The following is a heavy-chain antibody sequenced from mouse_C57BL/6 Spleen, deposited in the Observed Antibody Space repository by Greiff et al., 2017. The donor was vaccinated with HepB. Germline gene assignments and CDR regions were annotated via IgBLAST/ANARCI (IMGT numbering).Heavy chain of an antibody. CDR2: IYPGDGDT. CDR1: GYAFSSYW. CDR3: ARNYYGNPSWFAY. V-gene: IGHV1-80*01. J-gene: IGHJ3*01. Sequence: VKLMESGAELVKPGASVKISCKASGYAFSSYWMNWVKQRPGKGLEWIGQIYPGDGDTNYNGKFKGKATLTADKSSSTAYMQLSSLTSEDSAVYFCARNYYGNPSWFAYWGQGTLVTVSA. D-gene: IGHD2-1*01.